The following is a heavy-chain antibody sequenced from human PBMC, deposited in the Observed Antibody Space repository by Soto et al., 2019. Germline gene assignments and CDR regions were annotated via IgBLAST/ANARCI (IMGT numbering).Heavy chain of an antibody. V-gene: IGHV4-28*01. CDR2: IYYSGST. CDR1: GYSISSTHW. D-gene: IGHD3-22*01. CDR3: ARTIDAADYYHSPLDS. J-gene: IGHJ4*02. Sequence: SETLSLTCAVSGYSISSTHWWGWIRQPPGKGLEWIGNIYYSGSTYYNPSLKSRVTMSVDTSKNQFSLNLRSVTDVDTAMYYCARTIDAADYYHSPLDSWGQGTLVTVSS.